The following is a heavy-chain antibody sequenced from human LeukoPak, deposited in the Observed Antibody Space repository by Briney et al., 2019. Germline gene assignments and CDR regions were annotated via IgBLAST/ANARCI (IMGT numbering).Heavy chain of an antibody. CDR1: GGSISSYY. D-gene: IGHD3-22*01. CDR3: ARVVTMIVANWFDP. CDR2: IYTSGST. J-gene: IGHJ5*02. Sequence: SETLSLTCTVSGGSISSYYWSWIRQPAGKGLERIGRIYTSGSTNYNPSLKSRVTMSVDTSKNQFSLKLSSVTAADTAVYYCARVVTMIVANWFDPWGQGTLVTVSS. V-gene: IGHV4-4*07.